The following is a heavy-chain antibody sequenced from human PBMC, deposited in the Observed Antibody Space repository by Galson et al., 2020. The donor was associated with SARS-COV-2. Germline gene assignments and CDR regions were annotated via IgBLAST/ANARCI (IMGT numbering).Heavy chain of an antibody. CDR1: GDSIGSGVHY. CDR2: IYYSGNT. D-gene: IGHD1-26*01. CDR3: ARHGPRWELGGWFDS. Sequence: SETLSLTCIVSGDSIGSGVHYWRWIRQPPGRGLECIGYIYYSGNTNYNPSLKSRVTISVDTSKNQFSLKLSSVTAADTGVYYCARHGPRWELGGWFDSWGQGTLVTVSS. V-gene: IGHV4-61*08. J-gene: IGHJ5*01.